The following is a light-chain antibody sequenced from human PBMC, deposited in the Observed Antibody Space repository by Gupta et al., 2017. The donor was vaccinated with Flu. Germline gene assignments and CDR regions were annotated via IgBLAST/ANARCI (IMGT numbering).Light chain of an antibody. V-gene: IGKV3-15*01. CDR3: QQYNDWPLS. CDR1: QSVSSK. Sequence: PDTLSVSPGERATLSCRASQSVSSKLAWYQHKRGQAPRLLIYGASTRASGIPARFSGSGSGTEFTLTISSLQSEDFAVYHCQQYNDWPLSFGGGTKVEIK. CDR2: GAS. J-gene: IGKJ4*01.